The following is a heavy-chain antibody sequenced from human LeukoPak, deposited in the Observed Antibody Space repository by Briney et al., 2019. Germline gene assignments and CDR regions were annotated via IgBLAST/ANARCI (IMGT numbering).Heavy chain of an antibody. J-gene: IGHJ4*02. CDR3: ASDLGIAAAGTSPLWDY. CDR1: GGSISSSSAY. CDR2: IYYSKNT. D-gene: IGHD6-13*01. V-gene: IGHV4-39*07. Sequence: SETLSLTCTVSGGSISSSSAYWGWIRQPPGKGLEWIGSIYYSKNTYYNPSLKSRVTISVDTSKNQFSLKLSSVTAADTAVYYCASDLGIAAAGTSPLWDYWGQGTLVTVSS.